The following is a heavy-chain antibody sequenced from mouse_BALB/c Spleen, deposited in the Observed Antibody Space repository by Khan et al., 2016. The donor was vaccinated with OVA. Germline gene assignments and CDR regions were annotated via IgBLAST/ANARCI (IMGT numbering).Heavy chain of an antibody. CDR1: GFSLTNYG. Sequence: VKLLESGPGLVAPSQSLSITCTISGFSLTNYGVHWVRQPPGKGLEWLVVIWSDGSTTXNSALKSRLTITKDNSKSQVFLKMNSLQTDDTAMYFCARQPYYHYNIMDYWGQGTSVTVSS. V-gene: IGHV2-6-1*01. J-gene: IGHJ4*01. CDR2: IWSDGST. D-gene: IGHD2-10*01. CDR3: ARQPYYHYNIMDY.